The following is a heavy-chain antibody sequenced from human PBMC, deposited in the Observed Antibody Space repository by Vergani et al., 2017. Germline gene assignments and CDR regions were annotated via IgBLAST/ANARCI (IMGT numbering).Heavy chain of an antibody. CDR2: ISAYNGNT. Sequence: QVQLVQSGAEVKKPGASVKVSCKASGYTFTSYGISWVRQAPGQGLEWMGWISAYNGNTNYAQKLQGRVTMTRDTSISTAYMELSRLRSDDTAVYYCARDGYCSSTSCPHQHWGQGTLVTVSS. J-gene: IGHJ1*01. CDR3: ARDGYCSSTSCPHQH. V-gene: IGHV1-18*01. D-gene: IGHD2-2*01. CDR1: GYTFTSYG.